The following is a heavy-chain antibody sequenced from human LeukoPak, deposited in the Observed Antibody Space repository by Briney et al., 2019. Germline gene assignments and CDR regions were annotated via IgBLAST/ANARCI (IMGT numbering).Heavy chain of an antibody. CDR2: ISYDGSNK. Sequence: GRSLRLSCAASGFTFSSYGMHWVRQAPGKGLEWVAVISYDGSNKYYADSVKGRFTISRDNSKNTLYLQMNSLRAEDTAVYYCARATPVLRYFDWLLSSFQFDPWGQGTLVTVSS. CDR3: ARATPVLRYFDWLLSSFQFDP. CDR1: GFTFSSYG. D-gene: IGHD3-9*01. J-gene: IGHJ5*02. V-gene: IGHV3-30*03.